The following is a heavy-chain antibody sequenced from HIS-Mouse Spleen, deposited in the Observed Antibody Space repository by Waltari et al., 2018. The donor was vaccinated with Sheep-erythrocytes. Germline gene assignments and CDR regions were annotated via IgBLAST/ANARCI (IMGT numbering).Heavy chain of an antibody. D-gene: IGHD2-21*02. CDR1: GYSISSGYY. CDR3: AREDGHIVVVTAYYFDY. CDR2: IYHSGST. Sequence: QVQLQESGPGLVKPSETLSLTCTVSGYSISSGYYWGWLRQPPGKGLEWIGSIYHSGSTYYNPSLKSRVTISVDTSKNQFSLKLSSVTAADTAVYYCAREDGHIVVVTAYYFDYWGQGTLVTVSS. J-gene: IGHJ4*02. V-gene: IGHV4-38-2*02.